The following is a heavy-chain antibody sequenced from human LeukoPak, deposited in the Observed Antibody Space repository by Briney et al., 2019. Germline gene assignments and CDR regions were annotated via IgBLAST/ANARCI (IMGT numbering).Heavy chain of an antibody. D-gene: IGHD3-10*01. J-gene: IGHJ4*02. CDR1: GYTSTSYG. CDR3: ARDRNGGSGSYYTY. Sequence: GASVKVSCKASGYTSTSYGISWVRQAPGQGLEWMGWISAYNGNTNYAQKLQGRVTMTTDTSTSTAYMELRSLRSDDTAVYYCARDRNGGSGSYYTYWGQGTLVTVSS. V-gene: IGHV1-18*01. CDR2: ISAYNGNT.